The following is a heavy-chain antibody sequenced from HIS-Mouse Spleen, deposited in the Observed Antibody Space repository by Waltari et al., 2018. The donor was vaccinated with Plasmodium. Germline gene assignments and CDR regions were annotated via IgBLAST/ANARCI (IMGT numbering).Heavy chain of an antibody. V-gene: IGHV3-53*01. CDR2: IYSGGST. CDR3: ARGMKSSSSAFDI. J-gene: IGHJ3*02. CDR1: GFPVSSNY. D-gene: IGHD6-6*01. Sequence: EVQLVESGGGLIQPGGSLSLSCAASGFPVSSNYMSWVRQAPGRGLEWVSVIYSGGSTYYADSVKGRFTISRDNSKNTLYLQMNSLRAEDTAVYYCARGMKSSSSAFDIWGQGTMVTVSS.